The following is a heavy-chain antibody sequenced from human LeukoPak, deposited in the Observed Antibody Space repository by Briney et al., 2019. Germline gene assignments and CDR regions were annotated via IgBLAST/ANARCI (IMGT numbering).Heavy chain of an antibody. CDR1: GFTSSDYY. J-gene: IGHJ4*02. CDR3: ARFLGSSAY. V-gene: IGHV3-11*06. Sequence: GGSLRLSCAASGFTSSDYYMTWIRQAPGKGLEWVSSISSSSSYIYYADSVKGRFTISRDNAKNSLYLQMNSLRAEDTAVYYCARFLGSSAYWGQGTLVTVSS. D-gene: IGHD3-3*01. CDR2: ISSSSSYI.